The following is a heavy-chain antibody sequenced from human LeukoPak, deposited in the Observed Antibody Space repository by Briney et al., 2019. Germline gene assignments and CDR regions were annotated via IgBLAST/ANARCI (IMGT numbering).Heavy chain of an antibody. J-gene: IGHJ4*02. V-gene: IGHV4-4*07. CDR3: ARKDGDY. Sequence: SETLSLTCTVSGASISAFHWTWFRQPAGKGLEWIGLIYSSGSTLFNPSLKSRVAVSVDLTKNQLSLKLTSVTAADTAMYYCARKDGDYWGRGTLVTVSS. CDR1: GASISAFH. CDR2: IYSSGST.